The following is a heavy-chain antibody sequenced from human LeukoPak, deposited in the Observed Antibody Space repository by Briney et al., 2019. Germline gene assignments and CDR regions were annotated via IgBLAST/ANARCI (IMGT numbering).Heavy chain of an antibody. J-gene: IGHJ1*01. D-gene: IGHD6-19*01. Sequence: PGGSLRLSCAASGFTFSSYAMSWVRQAPGKGLEWVSAISGSGGSTYYADSVKGRFTISRDNSKNTVYLQMNSLRAENTAVYYCAKDRVAVNAEYFQNWGQGTLVTVSS. V-gene: IGHV3-23*01. CDR3: AKDRVAVNAEYFQN. CDR2: ISGSGGST. CDR1: GFTFSSYA.